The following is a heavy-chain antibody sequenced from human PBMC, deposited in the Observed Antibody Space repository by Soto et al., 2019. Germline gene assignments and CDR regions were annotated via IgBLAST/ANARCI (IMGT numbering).Heavy chain of an antibody. CDR3: AREGCSSTSCYPPYYYYGMDV. CDR2: IDTSGNT. J-gene: IGHJ6*02. CDR1: VDSITTYY. Sequence: SETLSLTCTVSVDSITTYYWSWIRQPAGKGLEWIGRIDTSGNTNYNPSLNSRVTMSVDTSKKQFSLKLSSVTAADTAVYYCAREGCSSTSCYPPYYYYGMDVWGQGTTVTVSS. V-gene: IGHV4-4*07. D-gene: IGHD2-2*01.